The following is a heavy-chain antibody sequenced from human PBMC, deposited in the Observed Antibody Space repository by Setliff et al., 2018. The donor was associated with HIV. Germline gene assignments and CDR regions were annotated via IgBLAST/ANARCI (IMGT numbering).Heavy chain of an antibody. V-gene: IGHV3-23*01. CDR2: ISGSGIST. J-gene: IGHJ4*02. CDR1: GFTFSSHA. Sequence: PGESLKISCAASGFTFSSHAMTWVRQAPGQGLEWVSIISGSGISTYYADSVKGRFTISRDNSRNMLYLQMNSLRAEDTAVYYCARSIVPVASGYYYFEYWGQGTLVTVSS. CDR3: ARSIVPVASGYYYFEY. D-gene: IGHD3-3*01.